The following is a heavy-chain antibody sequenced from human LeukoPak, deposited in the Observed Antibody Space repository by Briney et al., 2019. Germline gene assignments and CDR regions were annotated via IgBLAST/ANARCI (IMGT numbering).Heavy chain of an antibody. CDR3: AKDLLYDVVVPAALRENYYYYMDV. CDR2: ISGSGGST. V-gene: IGHV3-23*01. Sequence: GGSLRLSCAASGFTFSSYGMSWVRQAPGKGLEWVSAISGSGGSTYYGDSVKGRFTISRDNSKNTLYLQMNSLRAEDTAVYYCAKDLLYDVVVPAALRENYYYYMDVWGKGTTVTISS. D-gene: IGHD2-2*01. CDR1: GFTFSSYG. J-gene: IGHJ6*03.